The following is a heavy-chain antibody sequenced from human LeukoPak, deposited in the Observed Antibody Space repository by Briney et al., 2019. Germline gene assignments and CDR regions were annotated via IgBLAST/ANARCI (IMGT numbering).Heavy chain of an antibody. J-gene: IGHJ6*03. CDR1: GYTFTSYG. V-gene: IGHV1-2*02. D-gene: IGHD5-12*01. CDR2: INPNSGVT. CDR3: AKDRYGDYEAPFHYYMDA. Sequence: EASVKVSCKASGYTFTSYGISWVRQAPGQGLEWMGWINPNSGVTNYAQKLQGRVTITRDTSIDTAYMQLSRLRSDDTAVYYCAKDRYGDYEAPFHYYMDAWGRGTTVTVSS.